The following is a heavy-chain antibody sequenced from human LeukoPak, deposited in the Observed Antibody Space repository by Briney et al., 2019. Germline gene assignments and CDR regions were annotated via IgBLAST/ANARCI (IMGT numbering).Heavy chain of an antibody. J-gene: IGHJ2*01. CDR2: IYYSGST. CDR3: ARVLAAAGTLYFDL. D-gene: IGHD6-13*01. V-gene: IGHV4-61*05. CDR1: GGSISSSSYY. Sequence: SETLSLTCTVSGGSISSSSYYWGWIRQPPGKGLEWIGYIYYSGSTNYNPSLKSRVTISVDTSKNQFSLKLSSVTAADTAVYYCARVLAAAGTLYFDLWGRGTLVTVSS.